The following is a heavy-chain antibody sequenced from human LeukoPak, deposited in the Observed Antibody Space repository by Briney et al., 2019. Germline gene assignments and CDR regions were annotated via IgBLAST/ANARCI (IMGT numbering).Heavy chain of an antibody. Sequence: PGGSLRLSCAASGFTFSSYEMNWVRQAPGKGLEWVSYISSSGSTIYYADSVKGRFNISRDNAKNSLYLQMNSLRAEDTAVYYCARTDWAAAMVQDYWGQGTLVTVSS. CDR3: ARTDWAAAMVQDY. V-gene: IGHV3-48*03. CDR1: GFTFSSYE. D-gene: IGHD5-18*01. J-gene: IGHJ4*02. CDR2: ISSSGSTI.